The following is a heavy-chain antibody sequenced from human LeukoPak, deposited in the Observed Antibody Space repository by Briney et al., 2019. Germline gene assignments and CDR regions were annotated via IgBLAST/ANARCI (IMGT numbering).Heavy chain of an antibody. CDR1: GFTFSSYA. CDR3: ARDLAGHYYGSGSSFDY. CDR2: ISYDGSNK. D-gene: IGHD3-10*01. J-gene: IGHJ4*02. V-gene: IGHV3-30-3*01. Sequence: PGGSLRLSCAASGFTFSSYAMHWVRQAPGKGLEWVAVISYDGSNKYYADSVKGRFTISRDNSKNTLYLQMNSLRAEDMAVYYCARDLAGHYYGSGSSFDYWGQGTLVTVS.